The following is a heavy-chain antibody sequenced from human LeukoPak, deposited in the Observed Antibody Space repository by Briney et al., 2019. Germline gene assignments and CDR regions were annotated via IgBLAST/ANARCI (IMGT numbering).Heavy chain of an antibody. D-gene: IGHD5-18*01. CDR2: INHSGST. J-gene: IGHJ4*02. Sequence: SETLSLTCAVYGGSFSGYYWSWIRQPPGKGLEWIGEINHSGSTNYNPSLTSRVTISVDTSKNQFSLKLSSVTAADTAVYYCARGPTSAGDTAMVFDYWGQGTLVTVSS. V-gene: IGHV4-34*01. CDR1: GGSFSGYY. CDR3: ARGPTSAGDTAMVFDY.